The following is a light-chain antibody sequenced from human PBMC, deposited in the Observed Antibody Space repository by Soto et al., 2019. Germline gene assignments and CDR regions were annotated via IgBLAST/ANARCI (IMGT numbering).Light chain of an antibody. CDR3: QQRTGWPIT. CDR2: GAS. V-gene: IGKV3-11*01. J-gene: IGKJ5*01. Sequence: EVVLTQSPATLSLSPGERATLSCRASQSVSSNLAWYQQRPGQAPRLLIHGASNRATGIPTRFSGSGSGTDFTLTISSLEAEDSAVYYCQQRTGWPITFGQGTRLEMK. CDR1: QSVSSN.